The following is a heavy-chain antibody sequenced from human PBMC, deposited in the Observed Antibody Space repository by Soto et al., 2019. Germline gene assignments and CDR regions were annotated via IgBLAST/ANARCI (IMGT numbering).Heavy chain of an antibody. CDR2: INPDGSQK. Sequence: GGSLRLSCATPGFVFNTYWMNWVRLAPGRGLEWVANINPDGSQKYYVDSVKGRFTISRDYAKTSVYLQMNSLRVEDTAVYYCASGLGYCSSTSCYAAFDIWGQGTMVTVSS. J-gene: IGHJ3*02. CDR1: GFVFNTYW. CDR3: ASGLGYCSSTSCYAAFDI. V-gene: IGHV3-7*02. D-gene: IGHD2-2*01.